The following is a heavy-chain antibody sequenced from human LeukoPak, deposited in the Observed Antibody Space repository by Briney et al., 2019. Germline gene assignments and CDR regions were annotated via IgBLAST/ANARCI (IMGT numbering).Heavy chain of an antibody. Sequence: SETLSLTCTVSGGSISSYYWSWIRQPAGKGLEWIGRIYTSGSTNYNPSLKSRVTISVDTSKNQFSLKLSSVTAADTAVYYCARTPLDYYGSGSYYLVAFDIWGQGTMVTVSS. CDR2: IYTSGST. J-gene: IGHJ3*02. V-gene: IGHV4-4*07. D-gene: IGHD3-10*01. CDR1: GGSISSYY. CDR3: ARTPLDYYGSGSYYLVAFDI.